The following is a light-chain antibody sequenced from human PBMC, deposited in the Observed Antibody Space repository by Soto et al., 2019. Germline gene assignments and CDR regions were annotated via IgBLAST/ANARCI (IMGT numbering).Light chain of an antibody. V-gene: IGKV1-5*03. CDR3: QQYNTLWT. Sequence: IQMTQSPSTLSASVGDRVSITCRASQSIGTWLAWYQQQPGKAPKLLIYGASSLQSGVPSRFSGSGSGTEFTLTISSLQPDDFASYYCQQYNTLWTFGQGTKVEVK. J-gene: IGKJ1*01. CDR2: GAS. CDR1: QSIGTW.